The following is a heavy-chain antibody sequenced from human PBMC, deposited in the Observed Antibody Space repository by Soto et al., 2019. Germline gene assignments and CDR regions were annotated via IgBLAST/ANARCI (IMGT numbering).Heavy chain of an antibody. CDR1: GFIINDFY. V-gene: IGHV3-11*06. D-gene: IGHD6-13*01. CDR2: ISRSANYT. CDR3: ARGGIAAAVDY. Sequence: QVQLVETGGGLVKPGGSLRLSCAVSGFIINDFYMSWIRQASGKGLEWVSYISRSANYTNYADSLRGRFTISRDSASNSLLLQMSSLSAEDTGVYFCARGGIAAAVDYWGQGTLVTVSS. J-gene: IGHJ4*02.